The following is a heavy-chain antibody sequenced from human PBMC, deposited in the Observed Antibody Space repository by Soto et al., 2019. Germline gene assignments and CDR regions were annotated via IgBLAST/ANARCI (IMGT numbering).Heavy chain of an antibody. J-gene: IGHJ6*04. CDR3: ASGGDNSPWYFSI. Sequence: SETLSRTCTVSCGSINNNYWSWIRQPPGRGLEWIGYIFSNGRTNYNPSLESRVTISVDTYTNQLSLRLRSVTAADTAVYFCASGGDNSPWYFSIWGKGTTVTVSS. CDR1: CGSINNNY. CDR2: IFSNGRT. D-gene: IGHD6-13*01. V-gene: IGHV4-59*01.